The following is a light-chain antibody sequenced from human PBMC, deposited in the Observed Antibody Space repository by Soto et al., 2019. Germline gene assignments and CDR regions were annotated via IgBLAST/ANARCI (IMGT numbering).Light chain of an antibody. CDR2: DAS. CDR3: QQRSNWGT. J-gene: IGKJ5*01. V-gene: IGKV3-11*01. CDR1: QSVSSY. Sequence: EVVLTQSPATLSLSPGERATLSCRASQSVSSYLAWYQQKPGQXPXXLIYDASNRATGIPARLIVIGSGTDFPLPLSSIEPEDFAVDDCQQRSNWGTFGPGTRLEIK.